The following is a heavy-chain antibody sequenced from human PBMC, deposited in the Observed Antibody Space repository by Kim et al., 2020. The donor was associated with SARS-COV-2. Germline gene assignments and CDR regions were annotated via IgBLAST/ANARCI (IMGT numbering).Heavy chain of an antibody. V-gene: IGHV3-48*02. CDR3: ARGYDILTGYMPFYYYGM. CDR2: ISSSSTI. D-gene: IGHD3-9*01. Sequence: GGSLRLSCAASGFTFSSYSMNWVRQAPGKGLEWVSYISSSSTIYYADSVKGRFTISRDNAKNSLYLQMNSLRDEDTAVYYCARGYDILTGYMPFYYYGM. CDR1: GFTFSSYS. J-gene: IGHJ6*01.